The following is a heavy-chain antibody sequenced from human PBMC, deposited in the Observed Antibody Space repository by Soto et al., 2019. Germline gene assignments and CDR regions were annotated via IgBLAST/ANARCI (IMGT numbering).Heavy chain of an antibody. CDR2: FYYSGST. D-gene: IGHD7-27*01. Sequence: QVQLQESGPGLVKPSQTLSLTCTVSGGSISSGGYYWSWIRQHPGKGLEWIGHFYYSGSTYYNPSLXXRVTMSVATSKNQFSLKLSSVTAADTAMYYCARVWGMTPDYWGQGTLVTVSS. V-gene: IGHV4-31*03. J-gene: IGHJ4*02. CDR3: ARVWGMTPDY. CDR1: GGSISSGGYY.